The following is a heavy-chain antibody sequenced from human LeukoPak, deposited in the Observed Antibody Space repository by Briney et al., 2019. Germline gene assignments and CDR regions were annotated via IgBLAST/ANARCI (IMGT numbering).Heavy chain of an antibody. CDR2: FDPEHREA. CDR3: AAGGIYSLLDY. D-gene: IGHD1-26*01. J-gene: IGHJ4*02. CDR1: GYSLTDLS. V-gene: IGHV1-24*01. Sequence: EASVKVSCKVSGYSLTDLSMHWARQAPGNGLEWMGGFDPEHREAIYAQKFQGRVSMTEDTSTDTAYMELSSLRSEDTAAYYCAAGGIYSLLDYWGQGTLVTVSS.